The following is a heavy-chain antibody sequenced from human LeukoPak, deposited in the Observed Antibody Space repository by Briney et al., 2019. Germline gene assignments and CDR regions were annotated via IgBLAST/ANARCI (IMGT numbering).Heavy chain of an antibody. D-gene: IGHD4/OR15-4a*01. CDR2: TSDRGDYT. CDR3: AKKAQYDGHYPLDY. J-gene: IGHJ4*02. V-gene: IGHV3-23*01. CDR1: GFTFSSYS. Sequence: GGSLRLSCEASGFTFSSYSMSWVRQAPGKGLEWVSSTSDRGDYTYYADSVKGRFTISRDTSKNTLYLQMNSLRAEDTALYFCAKKAQYDGHYPLDYWGQGTLVTVSA.